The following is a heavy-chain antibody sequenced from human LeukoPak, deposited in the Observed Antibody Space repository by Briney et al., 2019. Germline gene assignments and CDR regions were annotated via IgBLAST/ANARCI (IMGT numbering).Heavy chain of an antibody. D-gene: IGHD3-10*01. CDR2: ISGSGGST. CDR1: GFTFSYFG. CDR3: AKNGDTDYFDY. V-gene: IGHV3-23*01. J-gene: IGHJ4*02. Sequence: GGSLRLSCAASGFTFSYFGMSWVRQAPGKGLEWVSAISGSGGSTYYADSVKGRFTISRDNSKNTLYLQMYSLRAEDTAVYYCAKNGDTDYFDYWGQGTLVTVSS.